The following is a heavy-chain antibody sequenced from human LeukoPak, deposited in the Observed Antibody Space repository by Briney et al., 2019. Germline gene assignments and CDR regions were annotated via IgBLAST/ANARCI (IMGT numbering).Heavy chain of an antibody. Sequence: GGSLRLSCAASGSTFSSYWMNWVRQAPGKGLEWVANIKEDGSEKYYADSVKGRFTISRDNAKNSLYLQMNSLRAEDTAVYYCAGYYYDSTTYRDYWGQGTLVTVSS. CDR3: AGYYYDSTTYRDY. CDR2: IKEDGSEK. D-gene: IGHD3-22*01. J-gene: IGHJ4*02. CDR1: GSTFSSYW. V-gene: IGHV3-7*01.